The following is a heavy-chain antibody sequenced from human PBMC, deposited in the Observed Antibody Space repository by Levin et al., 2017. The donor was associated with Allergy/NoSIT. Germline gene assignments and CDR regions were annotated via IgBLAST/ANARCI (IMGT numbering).Heavy chain of an antibody. CDR1: GFPFGSYD. J-gene: IGHJ4*02. V-gene: IGHV3-13*04. CDR2: IDTGGDT. CDR3: VREGGGDGDIDPLDY. Sequence: LSLPCAASGFPFGSYDMHWVRQAPGKGLEWVSAIDTGGDTYSPGSVKGRFTVSRENAKNSLYLQMNSLTAGDTAVYFCVREGGGDGDIDPLDYWGQGTLVTVSS. D-gene: IGHD4-17*01.